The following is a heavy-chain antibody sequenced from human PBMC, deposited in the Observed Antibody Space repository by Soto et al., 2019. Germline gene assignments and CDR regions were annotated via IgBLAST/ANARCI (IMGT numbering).Heavy chain of an antibody. CDR3: ATGGVYDSSGYSYLYDY. CDR2: FDPEDGET. Sequence: GASVKVYCKVSGYTLTELSMHWVRQAPGKGLEWMGGFDPEDGETIYAQKFQGRATMTEDTSTDTAYMELSSLRSEDTAVYYCATGGVYDSSGYSYLYDYWGQGTLVTVSS. V-gene: IGHV1-24*01. D-gene: IGHD3-22*01. J-gene: IGHJ4*02. CDR1: GYTLTELS.